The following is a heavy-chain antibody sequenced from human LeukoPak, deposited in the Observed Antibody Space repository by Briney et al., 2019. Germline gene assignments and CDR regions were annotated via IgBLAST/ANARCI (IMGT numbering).Heavy chain of an antibody. Sequence: GGSLRLSCAASGFTFSSYAMSWIRQAPGKGLEWVSAISGSGYSTYYADSVKGRFTISRDNSKNTLYLQMNSLRAEDTAVYYSAKEAVYSGYDYPDYWGQGTLVTVSS. CDR2: ISGSGYST. V-gene: IGHV3-23*01. J-gene: IGHJ4*02. D-gene: IGHD5-12*01. CDR1: GFTFSSYA. CDR3: AKEAVYSGYDYPDY.